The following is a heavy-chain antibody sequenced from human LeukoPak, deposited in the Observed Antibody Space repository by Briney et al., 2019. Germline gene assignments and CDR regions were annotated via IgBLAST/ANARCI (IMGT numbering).Heavy chain of an antibody. CDR1: GGSFSGYY. V-gene: IGHV4-31*11. CDR3: ARVRRYSSSTSCFSRPGISPYYFDY. CDR2: IYYSGST. J-gene: IGHJ4*02. D-gene: IGHD2-2*01. Sequence: PSQTLSLTCGVYGGSFSGYYSSWIRHHPRQGQDRNGYIYYSGSTYNNPSLKSRVTISVDTSKNQFSLELSSVTAAETAVYYCARVRRYSSSTSCFSRPGISPYYFDYWGQGTLVTVSS.